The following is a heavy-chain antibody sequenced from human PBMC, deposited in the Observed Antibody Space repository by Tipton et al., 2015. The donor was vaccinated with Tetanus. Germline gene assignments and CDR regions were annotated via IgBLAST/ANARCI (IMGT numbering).Heavy chain of an antibody. CDR3: ARGKHTVTFDY. D-gene: IGHD4-17*01. Sequence: TLSLTCAVYGGSFNGYYWTWIRQTPGKGLEWIGEISHSGTSNYNPSLQSRVTIFGDTSRTQFSLKLTSVTAADTAVYYCARGKHTVTFDYWGQGTLVTVSS. J-gene: IGHJ4*02. CDR2: ISHSGTS. V-gene: IGHV4-34*01. CDR1: GGSFNGYY.